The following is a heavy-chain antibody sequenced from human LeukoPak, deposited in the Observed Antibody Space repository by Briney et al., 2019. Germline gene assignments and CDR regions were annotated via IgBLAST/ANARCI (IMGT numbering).Heavy chain of an antibody. CDR2: INHSGST. Sequence: SETLSLTCAVYGGSFSGYYWSWIRQPPGKGLEWIGEINHSGSTNYNPSLKSRVTISVDTSKNQFSLKLSSVTAADTAVYYCARVPCSSTGCYRYFDLWGRGTLVTVSS. D-gene: IGHD2-2*01. CDR1: GGSFSGYY. V-gene: IGHV4-34*01. CDR3: ARVPCSSTGCYRYFDL. J-gene: IGHJ2*01.